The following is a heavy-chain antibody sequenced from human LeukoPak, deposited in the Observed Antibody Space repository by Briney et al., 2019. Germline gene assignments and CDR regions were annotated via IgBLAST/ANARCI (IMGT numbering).Heavy chain of an antibody. CDR3: WVVVPDAFDI. CDR2: IHPNSGGT. CDR1: GYTFTDYF. V-gene: IGHV1-2*02. J-gene: IGHJ3*02. D-gene: IGHD2-15*01. Sequence: ASVKVSCKASGYTFTDYFIHWVRQAPGQGLEWMGWIHPNSGGTNSAQKFQGRVTMTRDTSISTAYMELSRLRSDDTAVYYCWVVVPDAFDIWGQGTMVTVSS.